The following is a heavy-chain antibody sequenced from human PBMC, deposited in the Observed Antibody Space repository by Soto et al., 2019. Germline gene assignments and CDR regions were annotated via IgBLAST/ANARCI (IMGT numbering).Heavy chain of an antibody. CDR3: ARDPYSGFWSAHPRYYGMDV. V-gene: IGHV3-30*03. CDR2: ISYDGNNK. D-gene: IGHD3-3*01. CDR1: GFTFSSYG. J-gene: IGHJ6*02. Sequence: GGSLRLSCAASGFTFSSYGMHWVRQAPGKGLEWVAVISYDGNNKYYADSVKGRFTISRDNSKNTLYLQMNSLRAEDTAVYYCARDPYSGFWSAHPRYYGMDVWSQGTTVTVSS.